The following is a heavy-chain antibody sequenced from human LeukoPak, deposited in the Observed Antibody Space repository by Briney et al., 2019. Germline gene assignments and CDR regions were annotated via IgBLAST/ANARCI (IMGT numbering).Heavy chain of an antibody. D-gene: IGHD3-9*01. V-gene: IGHV4-31*03. Sequence: SETLCLTCTVSGGSISSGGYYWSWLPQHPGKGLEWIGYIYYSGSTYYNPSLKSRVTISVDTSKNQFSLKLSSVTAADTAVYYCARGLTDNYYYYGMDVWGKGTTVTVSS. CDR2: IYYSGST. CDR1: GGSISSGGYY. CDR3: ARGLTDNYYYYGMDV. J-gene: IGHJ6*04.